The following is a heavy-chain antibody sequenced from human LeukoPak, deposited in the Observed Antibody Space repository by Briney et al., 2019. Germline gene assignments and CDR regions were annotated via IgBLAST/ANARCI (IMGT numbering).Heavy chain of an antibody. CDR2: ISGSGYTT. J-gene: IGHJ4*02. Sequence: GGSLRLPCAASGFTFSSYSMNWVRQAPGKGLEWVSSISGSGYTTCYADSVKGRLTISRDNSKNTLYLEMNNLRAEDTAVYYCAKARSGYDYQVEYWGQGTLVTVSS. CDR1: GFTFSSYS. V-gene: IGHV3-21*04. CDR3: AKARSGYDYQVEY. D-gene: IGHD3-22*01.